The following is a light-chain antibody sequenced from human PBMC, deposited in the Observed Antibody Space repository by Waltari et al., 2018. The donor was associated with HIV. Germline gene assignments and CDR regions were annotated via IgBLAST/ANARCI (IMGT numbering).Light chain of an antibody. V-gene: IGLV1-44*01. Sequence: QSVLTQQPSTSGTPGQRVTISCSGSNSNIGSNTVNWYQQVPGEAPKLLSFSNDQSPSGVPDRFSGSKSDTSASLARSGLQSEDETDYYCASWEDSLTGVVFGGGPKLTAL. CDR3: ASWEDSLTGVV. J-gene: IGLJ2*01. CDR1: NSNIGSNT. CDR2: SND.